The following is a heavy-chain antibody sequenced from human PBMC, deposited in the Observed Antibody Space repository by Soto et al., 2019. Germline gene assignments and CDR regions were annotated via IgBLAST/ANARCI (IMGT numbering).Heavy chain of an antibody. J-gene: IGHJ6*04. CDR3: ARHMRTLRYYFFPMEV. CDR1: GYTFTDYW. D-gene: IGHD3-9*01. Sequence: GESLKISCKGSGYTFTDYWIGWVRQLPGKGLEWMGIIYPGDSDTRYSPSFQGHVTITVDKSTNTAYLQWNTLRASDTAMYYCARHMRTLRYYFFPMEVSGEATTVTVSA. CDR2: IYPGDSDT. V-gene: IGHV5-51*01.